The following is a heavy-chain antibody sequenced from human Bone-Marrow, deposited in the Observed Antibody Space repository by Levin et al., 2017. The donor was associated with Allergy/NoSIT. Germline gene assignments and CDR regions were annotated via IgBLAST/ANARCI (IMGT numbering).Heavy chain of an antibody. CDR1: EFTFKTYW. Sequence: GGSLRLSCVASEFTFKTYWMHWVRQAPGKGLEWVSRIKTDGSTTNYAESVKGRFTISRDNAKNTLFLQMQSLGVEDTAVYYCARGVTGSYGRFDSWGQGTLVTVSS. J-gene: IGHJ5*01. CDR3: ARGVTGSYGRFDS. CDR2: IKTDGSTT. D-gene: IGHD1-26*01. V-gene: IGHV3-74*01.